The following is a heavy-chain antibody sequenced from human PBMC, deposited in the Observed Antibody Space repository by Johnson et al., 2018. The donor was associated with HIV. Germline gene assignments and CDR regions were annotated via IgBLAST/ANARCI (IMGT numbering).Heavy chain of an antibody. D-gene: IGHD6-19*01. V-gene: IGHV3-30*03. CDR3: ARDAPRRIAVADPKDGHDAFDI. Sequence: VQLVESGGGVVQPGRSLRLSCAASGFTFSSYGMHWVRQAPGKGLEWVAVISYDGSNKYYADSVKGRFTISRDNSKNTLYLQMNSLRAEDTAVYYCARDAPRRIAVADPKDGHDAFDIWGQGTMVTVSS. J-gene: IGHJ3*02. CDR2: ISYDGSNK. CDR1: GFTFSSYG.